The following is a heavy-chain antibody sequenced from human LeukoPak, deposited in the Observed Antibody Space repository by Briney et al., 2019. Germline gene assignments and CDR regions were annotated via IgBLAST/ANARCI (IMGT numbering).Heavy chain of an antibody. V-gene: IGHV3-74*01. CDR3: ARDVGYSAYD. J-gene: IGHJ4*02. Sequence: GGSLRLSCAASGFTFRSSWMHCVRQGPGKRLVWVSRINNDGSATTYADSVKGRFTISRDTAKNTVFLQMNSLRAEDTAVYYCARDVGYSAYDWGQGTLVTVSS. CDR1: GFTFRSSW. CDR2: INNDGSAT. D-gene: IGHD5-12*01.